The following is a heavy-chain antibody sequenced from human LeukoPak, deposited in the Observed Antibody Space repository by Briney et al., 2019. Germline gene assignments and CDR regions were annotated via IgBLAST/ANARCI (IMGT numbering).Heavy chain of an antibody. V-gene: IGHV3-33*01. J-gene: IGHJ6*03. Sequence: GESLRLSCAASGFTFSSYGMLWVRQAPGKGLEWVAFIWYDGSNKYYPDSVKGRFTISRDNSKNTLYLQMNSLRAEDTAVYYCARGSGLGLRFLEWLSKSDYYYYYMDVWGKGTTVTVSS. CDR2: IWYDGSNK. CDR3: ARGSGLGLRFLEWLSKSDYYYYYMDV. CDR1: GFTFSSYG. D-gene: IGHD3-3*01.